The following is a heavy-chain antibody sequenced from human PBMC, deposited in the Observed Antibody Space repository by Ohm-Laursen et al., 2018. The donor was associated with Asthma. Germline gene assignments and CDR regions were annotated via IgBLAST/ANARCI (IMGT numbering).Heavy chain of an antibody. CDR3: ARAVSYGGNSGIDY. J-gene: IGHJ4*02. CDR1: GGSISSGDYY. CDR2: IYYSGST. V-gene: IGHV4-30-4*01. D-gene: IGHD4-23*01. Sequence: SQTLSLTCTVSGGSISSGDYYWSWIRQPPGKGLEWIGYIYYSGSTYYNPSLKSRVTISVDTSKNQFSLKLSSVTAADTAVYYCARAVSYGGNSGIDYWGQGTLVTVSS.